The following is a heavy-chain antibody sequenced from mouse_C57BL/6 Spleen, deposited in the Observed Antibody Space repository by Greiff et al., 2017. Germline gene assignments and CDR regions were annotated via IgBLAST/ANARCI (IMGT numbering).Heavy chain of an antibody. CDR3: ARERRLLRWWYFDV. Sequence: QVQLQQPGAELVMPGASVKLSCKASGYTFTSYWMHWVKQRPGRGLEWIGEIDPSDSYTNYNQKFKGKSTLTVDKSSSTAYMQLSSLTSEDSAVYYCARERRLLRWWYFDVWGTGTTVTVSS. D-gene: IGHD1-1*01. CDR2: IDPSDSYT. J-gene: IGHJ1*03. V-gene: IGHV1-69*01. CDR1: GYTFTSYW.